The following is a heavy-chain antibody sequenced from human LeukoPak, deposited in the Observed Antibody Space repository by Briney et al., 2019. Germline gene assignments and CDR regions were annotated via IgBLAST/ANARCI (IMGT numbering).Heavy chain of an antibody. J-gene: IGHJ4*02. CDR3: AKDNRRHYTSGPNPDSLH. D-gene: IGHD6-19*01. V-gene: IGHV3-9*01. CDR1: GFTFRTYW. Sequence: GGSLRLSCAASGFTFRTYWMHWVRQAPGKGLEWVSGISWNSGSIDYADSVKGRFTISRDNAKNSLYLQMNSLRVEDTAFYYCAKDNRRHYTSGPNPDSLHWGQGALVTVSS. CDR2: ISWNSGSI.